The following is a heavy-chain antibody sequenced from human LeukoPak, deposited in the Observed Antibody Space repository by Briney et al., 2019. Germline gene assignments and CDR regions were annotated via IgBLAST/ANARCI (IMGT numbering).Heavy chain of an antibody. D-gene: IGHD1-26*01. Sequence: EASVKVSCKASGYTFTSYDINWVRQATGQGLEWMAWMNPNSGNTGYAQKFQGRVTITRNTSISTAYMELSSLRSEDTAVYYCARVVGATHMDVWGKGTTVTVSS. V-gene: IGHV1-8*03. CDR3: ARVVGATHMDV. CDR1: GYTFTSYD. J-gene: IGHJ6*03. CDR2: MNPNSGNT.